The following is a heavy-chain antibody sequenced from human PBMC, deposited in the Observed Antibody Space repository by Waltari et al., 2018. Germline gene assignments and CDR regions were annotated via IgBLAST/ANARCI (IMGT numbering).Heavy chain of an antibody. CDR3: AKPSGDVVVPAAMRGYYFDY. J-gene: IGHJ4*02. D-gene: IGHD2-2*01. CDR2: IRYDGSNK. CDR1: GFTFSSYG. V-gene: IGHV3-30*02. Sequence: QVQLVESGGGVVQPGGSLRLSCAASGFTFSSYGMHWVRQAPGKGLEWVAFIRYDGSNKYYADSVKGRFTISRDNSKNTVDLQMNSLRAEDTAVYYCAKPSGDVVVPAAMRGYYFDYWGQGTLVTVSS.